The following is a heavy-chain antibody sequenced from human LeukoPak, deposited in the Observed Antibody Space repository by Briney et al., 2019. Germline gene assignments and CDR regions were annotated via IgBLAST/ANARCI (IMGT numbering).Heavy chain of an antibody. CDR1: GFTFSSYA. V-gene: IGHV3-23*01. D-gene: IGHD2-2*02. Sequence: GGSLRLSCAASGFTFSSYAMSWVRQAPGKGLEWVSAISGSGGSTYYADSVKGRFTISRDNSKNTLYLQMNSLRAEDTAVYYCAKDGRCSSTSCYTPDYWGQGTLVTVSS. CDR2: ISGSGGST. J-gene: IGHJ4*02. CDR3: AKDGRCSSTSCYTPDY.